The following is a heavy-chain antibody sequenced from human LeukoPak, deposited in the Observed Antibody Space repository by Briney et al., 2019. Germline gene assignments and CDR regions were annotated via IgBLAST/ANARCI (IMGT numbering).Heavy chain of an antibody. V-gene: IGHV1-2*02. D-gene: IGHD3-10*01. J-gene: IGHJ6*02. CDR3: ARAPGVLWFGEPTYYGMDV. Sequence: AAVKVSCKASGYTFTGYYIPWVRQAPGRGLEWMGWINPNSGGTNYAQKFQGRVTMTRDTSIRTAYMELSRLRSDDTAVYYCARAPGVLWFGEPTYYGMDVWGQGTTVTVSS. CDR2: INPNSGGT. CDR1: GYTFTGYY.